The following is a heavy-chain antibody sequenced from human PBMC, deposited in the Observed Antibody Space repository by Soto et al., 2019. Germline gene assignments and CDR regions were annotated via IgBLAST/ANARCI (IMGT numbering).Heavy chain of an antibody. Sequence: QVQFHQSGPGLVKPSQTLSLTCAISGDSVSRTSVAWNWIRQSPSRGLEWLGRTYYRSKWNSDYAVSVRGRITINPDTSKSQFSLQLNSVTPEDTAVYYCVRGQFSAFDCWGQGTLVTVSS. V-gene: IGHV6-1*01. J-gene: IGHJ4*02. CDR2: TYYRSKWNS. CDR1: GDSVSRTSVA. CDR3: VRGQFSAFDC.